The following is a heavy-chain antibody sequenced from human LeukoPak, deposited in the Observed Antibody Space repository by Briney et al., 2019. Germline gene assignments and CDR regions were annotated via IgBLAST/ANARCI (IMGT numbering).Heavy chain of an antibody. CDR2: IRYDGSNR. Sequence: GGSLRLSCAASGFSFITYGIHWVRQAPGKGLEWVAFIRYDGSNRFYADSVRGRFTISRDNSKNTVYLQMNSLRAEDTAVYYCAKDRSMTTVTPFDNWGQGTLVAVSS. J-gene: IGHJ4*02. V-gene: IGHV3-30*02. CDR3: AKDRSMTTVTPFDN. D-gene: IGHD4-17*01. CDR1: GFSFITYG.